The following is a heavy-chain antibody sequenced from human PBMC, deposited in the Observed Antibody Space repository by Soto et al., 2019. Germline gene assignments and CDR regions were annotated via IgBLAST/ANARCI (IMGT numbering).Heavy chain of an antibody. V-gene: IGHV3-30*18. D-gene: IGHD3-3*01. Sequence: HLGGSLRLSCAASGFTFSNYGMHWVRQAPGKGLEWVAFISDDGSNKYYADSMKGRFTMSRDNSKSTLYLQMSSLRVEDTAVYYCTKRRNVLRFLEWSSGMEVWGQGTTVTVSS. CDR3: TKRRNVLRFLEWSSGMEV. J-gene: IGHJ6*02. CDR2: ISDDGSNK. CDR1: GFTFSNYG.